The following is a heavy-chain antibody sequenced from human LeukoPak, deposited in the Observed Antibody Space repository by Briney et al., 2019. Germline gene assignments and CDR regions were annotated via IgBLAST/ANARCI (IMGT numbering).Heavy chain of an antibody. D-gene: IGHD3-22*01. CDR1: GFTFSSYA. Sequence: GGSLRLSCAASGFTFSSYAMSWGRQAPGEGLEWVSAISGSGGSTYYADSVKGRFTISRDNSKNTLYLQMNSLRAEDTAVYYCTKDKGDYYDSSGYYWDYWGQGTLVTVSS. CDR3: TKDKGDYYDSSGYYWDY. V-gene: IGHV3-23*01. CDR2: ISGSGGST. J-gene: IGHJ4*02.